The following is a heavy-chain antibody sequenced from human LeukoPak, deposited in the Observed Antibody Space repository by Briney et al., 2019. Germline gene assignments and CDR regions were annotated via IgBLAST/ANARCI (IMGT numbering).Heavy chain of an antibody. Sequence: GRSLRLSCAASGFTFDDFAMHWVRQAPGKGLEWVSGISWNSGSIGYADSVKGRFTISRDNAKNSLYLQMNSLRAEDTALYYCAKDMYSGSSRMYYFDYWGQGTLVTVSS. CDR3: AKDMYSGSSRMYYFDY. D-gene: IGHD1-26*01. CDR2: ISWNSGSI. CDR1: GFTFDDFA. V-gene: IGHV3-9*01. J-gene: IGHJ4*02.